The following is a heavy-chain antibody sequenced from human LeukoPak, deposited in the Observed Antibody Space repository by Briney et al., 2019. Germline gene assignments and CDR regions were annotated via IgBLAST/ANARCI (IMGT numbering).Heavy chain of an antibody. V-gene: IGHV4-59*12. Sequence: PSETLSLTCTVSGGSISSYYWSWIRQPPGKGLEWIGYIYYSGSTNYNPSLKSRVTISVDTSRNQFSLKLSSVTAADTAAYYCARGPRISIFGVVSQYYFDYWGQGTLVTVSS. CDR3: ARGPRISIFGVVSQYYFDY. D-gene: IGHD3-3*01. CDR1: GGSISSYY. J-gene: IGHJ4*02. CDR2: IYYSGST.